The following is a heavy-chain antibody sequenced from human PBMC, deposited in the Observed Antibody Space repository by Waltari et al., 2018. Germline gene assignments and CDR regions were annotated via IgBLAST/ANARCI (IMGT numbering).Heavy chain of an antibody. CDR1: GGTFSSYA. CDR3: ARVVSSGCPDI. D-gene: IGHD6-19*01. CDR2: FIPIVGTA. Sequence: QVQLVQTGAEVKKPGSSVKGSCKASGGTFSSYAISWVRQAPGQGLEWMGGFIPIVGTANYAQKFHGRVTSTTDDATSAAYMELSSLRSEDTAVYYCARVVSSGCPDIWGQGTMVTVSS. J-gene: IGHJ3*02. V-gene: IGHV1-69*05.